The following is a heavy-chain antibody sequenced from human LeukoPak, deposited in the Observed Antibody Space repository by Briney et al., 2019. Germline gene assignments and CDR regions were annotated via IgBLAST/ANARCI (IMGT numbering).Heavy chain of an antibody. J-gene: IGHJ5*02. CDR3: ATLRVSSWKRGGPP. Sequence: PGGSLRLSCAASGFTFSIYAMSWIRQPPGKGLEWIGEINHSGSTNYNPSLKSRVTISVDTSKNQFSLKLSSVTAADTAVYYCATLRVSSWKRGGPPWGQGTLVTVSS. CDR2: INHSGST. CDR1: GFTFSIYA. V-gene: IGHV4-34*08. D-gene: IGHD6-13*01.